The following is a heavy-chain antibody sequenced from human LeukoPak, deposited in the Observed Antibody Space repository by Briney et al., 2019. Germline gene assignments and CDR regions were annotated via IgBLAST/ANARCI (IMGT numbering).Heavy chain of an antibody. CDR1: GGSISSYY. CDR2: IYYSGST. D-gene: IGHD2-21*01. V-gene: IGHV4-59*05. CDR3: ARTVTGIVVVRGYFDY. J-gene: IGHJ4*02. Sequence: SETLSLTCTVSGGSISSYYWSWIRQPPGKGLEWIGSIYYSGSTYYNPSLKSRVTISVDTSKNQFSLKLSSVTAADTAVYYCARTVTGIVVVRGYFDYWGQGTLVTVSS.